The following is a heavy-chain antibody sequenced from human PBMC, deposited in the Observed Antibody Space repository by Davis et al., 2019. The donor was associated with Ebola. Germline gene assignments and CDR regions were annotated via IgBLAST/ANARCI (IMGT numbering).Heavy chain of an antibody. J-gene: IGHJ4*02. CDR3: AKDMHSSGWVFDY. D-gene: IGHD6-19*01. CDR2: ISYDGSNK. Sequence: GESLKISCAASGFTFSSYGMHWVRQAPGKGLEWVAVISYDGSNKYYADSVKGRFTISRDNSKNTLYLQMNSLRDEDTALYYCAKDMHSSGWVFDYWGQGTLVTVSS. CDR1: GFTFSSYG. V-gene: IGHV3-30*18.